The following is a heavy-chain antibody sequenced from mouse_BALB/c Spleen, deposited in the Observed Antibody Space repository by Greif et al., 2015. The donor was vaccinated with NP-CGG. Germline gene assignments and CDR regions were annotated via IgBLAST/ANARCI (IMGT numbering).Heavy chain of an antibody. V-gene: IGHV2-9*02. CDR2: IWAGGST. CDR3: ASGGGTYYFGY. CDR1: GFSLTSYG. J-gene: IGHJ2*01. D-gene: IGHD4-1*01. Sequence: QVQLKESGPGLVAPSQSLSITCTVSGFSLTSYGVHWVRQPPGKGLEWLGVIWAGGSTNYNSALMSRLSISKDNSKSQVFLKMNSLQTDDTAMYYCASGGGTYYFGYWGQGTTLTVSS.